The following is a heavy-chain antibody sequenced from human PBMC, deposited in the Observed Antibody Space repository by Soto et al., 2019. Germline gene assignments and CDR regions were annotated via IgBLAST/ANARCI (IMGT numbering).Heavy chain of an antibody. D-gene: IGHD5-18*01. Sequence: RWSLRLSCSASVFTFSSYAMSWCRQAPGKGLEWVSAISGSGGSTYYADSVKGRFTISRDNSKNTLYLQMNSLRAEDTAVYYCAKALPDTAMGYFDYWGQGTLVTVSS. V-gene: IGHV3-23*01. CDR1: VFTFSSYA. CDR3: AKALPDTAMGYFDY. CDR2: ISGSGGST. J-gene: IGHJ4*02.